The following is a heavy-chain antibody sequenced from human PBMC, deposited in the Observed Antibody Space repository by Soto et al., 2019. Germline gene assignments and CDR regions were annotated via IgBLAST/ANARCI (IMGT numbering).Heavy chain of an antibody. D-gene: IGHD3-10*01. CDR2: INGDGGST. CDR1: GFIFGGYG. V-gene: IGHV3-23*01. J-gene: IGHJ4*02. CDR3: AKQRADYGSGADTFYFDS. Sequence: EIQLLESGGGLVQRGGSLRLSCAASGFIFGGYGMSWVRQAPGKGLEWVAAINGDGGSTYYADSVKGRFTISRDNSMNTLYLLMNSLRAEDTALYYCAKQRADYGSGADTFYFDSWGQGALVTVSS.